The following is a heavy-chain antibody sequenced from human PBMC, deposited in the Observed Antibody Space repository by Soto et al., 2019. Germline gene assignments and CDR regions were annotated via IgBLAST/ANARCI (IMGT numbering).Heavy chain of an antibody. V-gene: IGHV3-9*01. CDR1: GFTFDDYA. D-gene: IGHD3-3*01. J-gene: IGHJ4*02. CDR2: ISWNSGSI. Sequence: GGSLRLSCAASGFTFDDYAMHWVRQAPGKGLEWVSGISWNSGSIGYADSVKGRFTISRDNAKNSLYLQMNSLRAEDTALYYCAKDIRFLEWSYQFDYWGQGTLVTVSS. CDR3: AKDIRFLEWSYQFDY.